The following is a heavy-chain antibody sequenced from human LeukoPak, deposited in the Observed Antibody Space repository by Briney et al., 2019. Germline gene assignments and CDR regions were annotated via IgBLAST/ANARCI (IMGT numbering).Heavy chain of an antibody. J-gene: IGHJ4*02. V-gene: IGHV3-23*01. Sequence: GGSLRLSCAASGFTFSSYAMSWVRQAPGKGLEWVSAVSGSGGSTYHADCVKGPFTISRDNSKNTLSLQMNSLRAEDTAVYYCAKDSPGSSGWFDYWGQGTLVTVSS. D-gene: IGHD6-19*01. CDR1: GFTFSSYA. CDR2: VSGSGGST. CDR3: AKDSPGSSGWFDY.